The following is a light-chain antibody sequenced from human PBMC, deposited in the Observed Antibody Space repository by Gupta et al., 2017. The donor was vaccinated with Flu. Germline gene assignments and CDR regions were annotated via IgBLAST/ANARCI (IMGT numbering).Light chain of an antibody. J-gene: IGLJ1*01. CDR3: CSYRTGITHV. CDR2: EVT. V-gene: IGLV2-14*01. Sequence: QSALTQPASVSGSPGQSITISCTGTSSDIGGYNYVSWYQQHPAKAPNLMIYEVTNRPSGVADRFSGSKSGNTASLTISGLQAEDEAHYYCCSYRTGITHVFGTGTKVTVL. CDR1: SSDIGGYNY.